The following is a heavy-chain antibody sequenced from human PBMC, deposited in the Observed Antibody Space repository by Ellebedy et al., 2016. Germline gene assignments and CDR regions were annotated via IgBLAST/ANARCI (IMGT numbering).Heavy chain of an antibody. J-gene: IGHJ5*02. CDR3: ARDIHPWGGGLLGRFEA. CDR2: IIPIFGTT. CDR1: GGISNTHG. D-gene: IGHD3-10*01. V-gene: IGHV1-69*06. Sequence: SVKVSXXAPGGISNTHGISWVRQAPGQGLEWMGGIIPIFGTTDYAQKFRGRLIVTADRSAQTAYMELSSLRSEDTALYFCARDIHPWGGGLLGRFEAWGQGTLVTVSS.